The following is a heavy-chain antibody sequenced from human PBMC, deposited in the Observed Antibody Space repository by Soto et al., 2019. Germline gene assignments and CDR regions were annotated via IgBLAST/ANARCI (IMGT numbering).Heavy chain of an antibody. J-gene: IGHJ4*02. CDR1: GGSISSSTYS. CDR2: INYSGKT. V-gene: IGHV4-39*01. D-gene: IGHD5-18*01. CDR3: ARLKGRVGYSHGYIDS. Sequence: PSETLSLTCTVSGGSISSSTYSWGWIRQPPGKGLDWIGTINYSGKTYYNPSLKSRVTVSVDTSKNQFSLKLTSVTAADTAVYYCARLKGRVGYSHGYIDSWGQGALVT.